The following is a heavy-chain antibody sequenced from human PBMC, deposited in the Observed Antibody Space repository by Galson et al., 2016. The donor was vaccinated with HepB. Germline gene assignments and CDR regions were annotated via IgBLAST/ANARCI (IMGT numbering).Heavy chain of an antibody. CDR3: ARDPLHYNPKANYGMDV. V-gene: IGHV3-33*01. Sequence: SLRLSCAESAFTFRNFAMHWVRQAPGKGLEWVTIIWSDGSKNYYADSVKGRLTISRDNSKNTLFLQMNNLRDGATAVYYCARDPLHYNPKANYGMDVWGKGTTVTVSS. J-gene: IGHJ6*04. CDR1: AFTFRNFA. D-gene: IGHD1-14*01. CDR2: IWSDGSKN.